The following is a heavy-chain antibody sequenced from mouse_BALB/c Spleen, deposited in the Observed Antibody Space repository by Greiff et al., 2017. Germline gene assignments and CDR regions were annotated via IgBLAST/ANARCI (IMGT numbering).Heavy chain of an antibody. J-gene: IGHJ3*01. CDR2: IYWDDDK. Sequence: QVTLKVSGPGILQPSQTLSLTCSFSGFSLSTSGMGVSWIRQPSGKGLEWLAHIYWDDDKRYNPSLKSRLTISKDTSRNQVFLKITSVDTADTATYYCARYLTTATSFAYWGQGTLVTVSA. CDR1: GFSLSTSGMG. CDR3: ARYLTTATSFAY. D-gene: IGHD1-2*01. V-gene: IGHV8-12*01.